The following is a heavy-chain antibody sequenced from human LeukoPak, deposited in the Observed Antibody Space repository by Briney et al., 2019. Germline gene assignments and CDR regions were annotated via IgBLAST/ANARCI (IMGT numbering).Heavy chain of an antibody. CDR3: ARDRTVTTVVGGWSWYFDL. CDR1: GGSISSYY. V-gene: IGHV4-59*01. J-gene: IGHJ2*01. CDR2: IYYSGST. D-gene: IGHD4-23*01. Sequence: SETLSLTCTVSGGSISSYYWSWIRQPPGKGLEWIGYIYYSGSTNYNPSLKSRVTISVDTSKNQFSLKLSSVTAADTAVYYCARDRTVTTVVGGWSWYFDLWGRGTLVTVSS.